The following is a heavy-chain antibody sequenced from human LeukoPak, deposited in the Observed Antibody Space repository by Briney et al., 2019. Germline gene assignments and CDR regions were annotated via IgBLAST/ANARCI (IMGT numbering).Heavy chain of an antibody. Sequence: GGSLRLCCAASGFTFSSYAMSWVRQAPGKGLEWVSAISGSGGSTYYADSVKGRFTISRDNSKNTLYLQMNSLRAEDTAVYYCAKAQGPDDFWSGYRYYYGMDVWGQGTTVTVSS. J-gene: IGHJ6*02. D-gene: IGHD3-3*01. CDR2: ISGSGGST. V-gene: IGHV3-23*01. CDR1: GFTFSSYA. CDR3: AKAQGPDDFWSGYRYYYGMDV.